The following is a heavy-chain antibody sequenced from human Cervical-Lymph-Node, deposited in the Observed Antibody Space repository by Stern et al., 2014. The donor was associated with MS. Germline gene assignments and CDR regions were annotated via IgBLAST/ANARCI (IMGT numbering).Heavy chain of an antibody. D-gene: IGHD2-15*01. CDR2: VHSDGSST. V-gene: IGHV3-74*01. Sequence: EVHLVESGGGLVQPGGSLRLSCATSGFTFSTYWMHWVRQAPGKGLVWVSRVHSDGSSTTYADSVKGRFTISRDNAKTTLYLQMNSLRAEDTAVYYCARGVMVAATYAFDIWGQGTMVTASS. CDR1: GFTFSTYW. CDR3: ARGVMVAATYAFDI. J-gene: IGHJ3*02.